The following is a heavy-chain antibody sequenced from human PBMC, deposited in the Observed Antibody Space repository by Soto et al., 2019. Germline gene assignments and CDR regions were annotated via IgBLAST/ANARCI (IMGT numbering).Heavy chain of an antibody. Sequence: QVRLQESGPGLVKPSQTLSLTCTVSGGSISSGGYYWSWIRQHPGKGLEWIGYIYYSGSTYYNPSLKSRVTISVDTSKNQFSLKLSSVTAADTAVYYCAIASYGDYRYFDLWGRGTLVTVSS. CDR1: GGSISSGGYY. J-gene: IGHJ2*01. D-gene: IGHD4-17*01. CDR3: AIASYGDYRYFDL. CDR2: IYYSGST. V-gene: IGHV4-31*03.